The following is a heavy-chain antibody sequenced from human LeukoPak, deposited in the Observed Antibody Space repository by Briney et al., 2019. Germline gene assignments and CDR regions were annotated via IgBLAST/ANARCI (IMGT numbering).Heavy chain of an antibody. J-gene: IGHJ4*02. CDR2: INSDGSST. Sequence: GGSLRLSCAASGFTLSSYAMSWVRQAPGKGLEWVSRINSDGSSTSYADSVKGRFTISRDNAKNTLYLQMDSLREDDTAVYYCARSEGPLDYWGQGTLVTVSS. CDR3: ARSEGPLDY. V-gene: IGHV3-74*01. CDR1: GFTLSSYA.